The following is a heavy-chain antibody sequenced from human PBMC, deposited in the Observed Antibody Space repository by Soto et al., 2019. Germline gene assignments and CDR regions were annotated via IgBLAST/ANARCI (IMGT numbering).Heavy chain of an antibody. CDR3: ARDSYCSGGTCYELQDY. CDR2: IIPIVGIE. D-gene: IGHD2-15*01. Sequence: QVQLVQSGAEVKQPGSSVKVSCKASGGTFSSYSINWVRQAPGQVREWMGGIIPIVGIEKYAQKFQGRVTISSDKSTSTAYMELNSLRSEHTAVYYGARDSYCSGGTCYELQDYWGQGTLVTVSS. J-gene: IGHJ4*02. V-gene: IGHV1-69*08. CDR1: GGTFSSYS.